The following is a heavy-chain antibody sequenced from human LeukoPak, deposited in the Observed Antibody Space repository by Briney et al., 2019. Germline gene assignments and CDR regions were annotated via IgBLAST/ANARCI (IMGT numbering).Heavy chain of an antibody. Sequence: GGSLRLSCAASGFSFSGHWMHWARQLPGKGLVWVSRISPTGSTTSYADSVKGRFTVSRDNAKNTLYLQVNNLRAEDTAVYYCARGPSSNWSGLDFWGQGTLVTVSS. CDR2: ISPTGSTT. V-gene: IGHV3-74*01. CDR3: ARGPSSNWSGLDF. J-gene: IGHJ4*02. D-gene: IGHD6-13*01. CDR1: GFSFSGHW.